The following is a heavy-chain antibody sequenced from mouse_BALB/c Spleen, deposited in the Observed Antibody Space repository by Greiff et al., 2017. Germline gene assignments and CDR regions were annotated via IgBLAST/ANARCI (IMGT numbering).Heavy chain of an antibody. D-gene: IGHD4-1*01. CDR1: GFTFSSSY. J-gene: IGHJ4*01. Sequence: QVQLQQSGAELVKPGASVKLSCKTSGFTFSSSYISWLKQKPGQSLEWIAWIYAGTGGTSYDQKFTGKAQLTVDTSSSTDYMQLSSLTTEDSDIEYCEKLGRYAMDYWGQGTSVTVSS. V-gene: IGHV1-66*01. CDR3: EKLGRYAMDY. CDR2: IYAGTGGT.